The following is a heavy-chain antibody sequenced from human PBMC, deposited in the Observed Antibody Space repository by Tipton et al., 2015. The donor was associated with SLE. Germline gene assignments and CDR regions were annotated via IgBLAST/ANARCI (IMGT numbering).Heavy chain of an antibody. J-gene: IGHJ4*02. CDR3: AKGGIVGATDFDS. V-gene: IGHV3-23*01. CDR2: VGGSGYVT. Sequence: GSLRLSCAASGFTFSSYSMNWVRQAPGKGLEWVSTVGGSGYVTYYTDSVKGRFTISRDNSRNTIYMQMNSLRADDTARYYCAKGGIVGATDFDSWGQGTLVTVSS. D-gene: IGHD1-26*01. CDR1: GFTFSSYS.